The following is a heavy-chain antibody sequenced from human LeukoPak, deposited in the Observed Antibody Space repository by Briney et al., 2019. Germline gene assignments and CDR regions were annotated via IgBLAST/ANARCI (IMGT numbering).Heavy chain of an antibody. V-gene: IGHV4-59*01. CDR3: ARATNVGYFYYYGMDV. D-gene: IGHD2/OR15-2a*01. CDR2: IYDSGIT. CDR1: GGSIKTYN. Sequence: PSETLSLTCTVSGGSIKTYNWSCIREPPGRGLEWVGYIYDSGITTYNPFLKSRVTLSVDTSKNQFSLKLSSVTAADTAMYYCARATNVGYFYYYGMDVWGQGTTVTVSS. J-gene: IGHJ6*02.